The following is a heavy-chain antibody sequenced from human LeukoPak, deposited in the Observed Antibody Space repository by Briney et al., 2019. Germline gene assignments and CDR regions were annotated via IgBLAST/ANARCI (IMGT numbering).Heavy chain of an antibody. D-gene: IGHD3-10*01. CDR3: ARGLVYYYGSGSYYLDY. V-gene: IGHV4-4*07. CDR1: GGSVTTYF. Sequence: SETLSLTCTVSGGSVTTYFWNWVRQPAGKGLEWIGRIYSSGVTSYNPSLKSRVTMSVDTSKNQFSLKLSSVTAADTAVYYCARGLVYYYGSGSYYLDYWGQGTLVTVSS. J-gene: IGHJ4*02. CDR2: IYSSGVT.